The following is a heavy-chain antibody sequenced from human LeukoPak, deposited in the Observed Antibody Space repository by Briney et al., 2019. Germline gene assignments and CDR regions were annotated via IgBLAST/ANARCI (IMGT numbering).Heavy chain of an antibody. Sequence: ASVKVSCKASGYTFTSYGISWVRQAPGQGLEWMGWMNPNSGNTGYAQKFQGRVTITRNTSISTAYMELSSLRSEDTAVYYCARGGWDSSGYYIVADYWGQGTLVTVSS. V-gene: IGHV1-8*03. CDR1: GYTFTSYG. J-gene: IGHJ4*02. CDR3: ARGGWDSSGYYIVADY. CDR2: MNPNSGNT. D-gene: IGHD3-22*01.